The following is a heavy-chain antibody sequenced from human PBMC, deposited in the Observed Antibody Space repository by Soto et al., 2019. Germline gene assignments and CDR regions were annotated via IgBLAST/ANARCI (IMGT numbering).Heavy chain of an antibody. V-gene: IGHV1-18*04. D-gene: IGHD3-22*01. CDR1: GYTFTSYG. Sequence: GASVKVSCKASGYTFTSYGISWVRQAPGQGLEWMGWISAYNGNTNYAQKLQGRVTMTTDTSTSTAYMELRSLRSDDTAVYYCARDWDSSGYYYHNWFDPWGQGTLVTVSS. CDR2: ISAYNGNT. CDR3: ARDWDSSGYYYHNWFDP. J-gene: IGHJ5*02.